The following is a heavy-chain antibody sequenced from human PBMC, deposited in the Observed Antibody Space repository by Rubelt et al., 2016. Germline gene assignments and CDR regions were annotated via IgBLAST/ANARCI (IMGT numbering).Heavy chain of an antibody. V-gene: IGHV4-38-2*02. CDR3: ARFRRGDDYNPHDY. D-gene: IGHD5-24*01. J-gene: IGHJ4*02. CDR1: GYSISSGYY. Sequence: QVQLQESGPGLVKPSETLSLTCTVSGYSISSGYYWGWIRQPPGKGLEWIAYIHSSGSTNASPSLKSRVTISMDTSKNQFSLTLNAVTAVDTAVYYCARFRRGDDYNPHDYWGQGALVTVSS. CDR2: IHSSGST.